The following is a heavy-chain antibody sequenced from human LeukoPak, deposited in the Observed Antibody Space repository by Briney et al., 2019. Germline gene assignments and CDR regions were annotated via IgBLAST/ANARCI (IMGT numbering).Heavy chain of an antibody. D-gene: IGHD6-19*01. V-gene: IGHV3-23*01. J-gene: IGHJ4*02. CDR3: AKEAGYSSGWYLEY. CDR1: GFTFSSYA. Sequence: GGSLRLSCAASGFTFSSYAMSWVRQAPGKGLEWVSAISGSGGSTYYADSVKGRFTISRDDSKHTLYLQMNSLRAEDTAVYYCAKEAGYSSGWYLEYWGQGTLVTVSS. CDR2: ISGSGGST.